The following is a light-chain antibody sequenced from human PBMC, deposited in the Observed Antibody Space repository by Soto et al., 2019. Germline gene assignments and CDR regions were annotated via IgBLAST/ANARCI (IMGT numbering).Light chain of an antibody. CDR2: GAS. Sequence: EIVLTQSPGTLSLSPWERATLSCGASQSVSSSYLAWYQQKPGQAPRLLIYGASSRATGIPDRFSGSGSGTDFTLTISRLEPEDFAVYYCQQYGSSPFGGGTKVDIK. CDR3: QQYGSSP. J-gene: IGKJ4*01. CDR1: QSVSSSY. V-gene: IGKV3-20*01.